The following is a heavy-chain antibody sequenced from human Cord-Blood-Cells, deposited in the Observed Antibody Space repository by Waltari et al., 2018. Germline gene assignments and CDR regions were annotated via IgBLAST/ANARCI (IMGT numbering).Heavy chain of an antibody. CDR3: ARGRHLL. CDR2: SNHSGST. V-gene: IGHV4-34*01. CDR1: GGSFRGYY. J-gene: IGHJ4*02. Sequence: QVQLQPRGAGLLTPSETLSLTCADYGGSFRGYYWSWIRQPPGKGLEWIGESNHSGSTNYNPSHKSRVTISVDTSKSQLSLKLSSVTAADTAVYYCARGRHLLWGQGTLVTVSS.